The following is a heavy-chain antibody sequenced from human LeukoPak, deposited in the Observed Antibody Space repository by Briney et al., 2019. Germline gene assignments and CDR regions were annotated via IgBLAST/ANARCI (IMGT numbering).Heavy chain of an antibody. CDR2: IWYDGSNK. D-gene: IGHD5-18*01. CDR1: GFTFSSYG. CDR3: AKDYLSGYSYGYGSAFDI. J-gene: IGHJ3*02. Sequence: GRSLRLSCAASGFTFSSYGMHWVRQAPGKGLEWVAVIWYDGSNKYYADSVKGRFTISRDNSKNTLYLQMNSLRAEDTAVYYCAKDYLSGYSYGYGSAFDIWGQGTMVTVSS. V-gene: IGHV3-33*06.